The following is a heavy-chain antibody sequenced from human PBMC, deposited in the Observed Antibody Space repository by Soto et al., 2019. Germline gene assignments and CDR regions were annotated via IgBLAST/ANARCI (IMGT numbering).Heavy chain of an antibody. D-gene: IGHD3-9*01. V-gene: IGHV1-69*13. CDR2: IIPIFGTA. CDR3: ARASGVSVLRYFDWSNNWFDP. J-gene: IGHJ5*02. CDR1: GYTFTSYG. Sequence: SVKVSCKASGYTFTSYGISWVRQAPGQGLEWVGGIIPIFGTANYAQKFQGRVTITADESTSTAYMELSSLRSEDTAVYYCARASGVSVLRYFDWSNNWFDPWGQGTLVTVSS.